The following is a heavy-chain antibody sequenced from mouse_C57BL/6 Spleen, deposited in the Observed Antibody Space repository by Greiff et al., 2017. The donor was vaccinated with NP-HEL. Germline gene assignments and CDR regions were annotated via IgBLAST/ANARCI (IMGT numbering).Heavy chain of an antibody. J-gene: IGHJ1*03. Sequence: EVMLVESGGGLVKPGGSLKLSCAASGFTFSDYGMHWVRQAPEKGLEWVAYISSGSSTIYYADTVKGRFTISRDNAKNTLFLQMTSLRSEDTAMYYCARIPYYYGSSPYWYFDVWGTGTTVTVSS. CDR1: GFTFSDYG. CDR3: ARIPYYYGSSPYWYFDV. D-gene: IGHD1-1*01. CDR2: ISSGSSTI. V-gene: IGHV5-17*01.